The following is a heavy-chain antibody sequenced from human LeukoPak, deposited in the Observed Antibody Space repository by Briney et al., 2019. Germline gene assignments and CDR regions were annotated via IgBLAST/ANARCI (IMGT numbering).Heavy chain of an antibody. CDR3: ARETYYDILTGYQGPDY. CDR1: GFIFSSYA. CDR2: ISGSGGST. V-gene: IGHV3-23*01. D-gene: IGHD3-9*01. Sequence: SGGSLRLSCAASGFIFSSYAMSWVRQAPGKGLEWVSAISGSGGSTYYADSVKGRFTISRDNSKNTLYLQMNSLRAEDTAVYYCARETYYDILTGYQGPDYWGQGTLVTVSS. J-gene: IGHJ4*02.